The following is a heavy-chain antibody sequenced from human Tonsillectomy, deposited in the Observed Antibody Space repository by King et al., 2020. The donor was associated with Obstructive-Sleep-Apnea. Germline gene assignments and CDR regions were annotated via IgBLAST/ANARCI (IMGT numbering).Heavy chain of an antibody. CDR1: GYSFTSYW. V-gene: IGHV5-51*01. J-gene: IGHJ6*02. CDR3: ASSLWSDLYYYGMDV. Sequence: QLVQSGAEVKKPGESLKISCKGSGYSFTSYWIGWVRQMPGKGLEWMGIIYPGDSDTRYSPSFQGQVTISADKSISTAYLQWSSLKASDTAMYYCASSLWSDLYYYGMDVWGQGTTVTVSS. D-gene: IGHD3-3*01. CDR2: IYPGDSDT.